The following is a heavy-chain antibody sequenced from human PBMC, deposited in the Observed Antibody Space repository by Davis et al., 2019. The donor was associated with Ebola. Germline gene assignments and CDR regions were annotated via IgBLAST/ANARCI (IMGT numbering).Heavy chain of an antibody. CDR3: TTDPVVTIFGSGDAFDI. D-gene: IGHD3-3*01. J-gene: IGHJ3*02. Sequence: GGSLRLSCTASGFTFGDYAMSWFRQAPGKGLEWVGFIRSKAYGGTTDYAAPVKGRFTISRDDSKNTLYLQMNSLKTEDTAVYYCTTDPVVTIFGSGDAFDIWGQGTMVTVSS. CDR1: GFTFGDYA. V-gene: IGHV3-49*03. CDR2: IRSKAYGGTT.